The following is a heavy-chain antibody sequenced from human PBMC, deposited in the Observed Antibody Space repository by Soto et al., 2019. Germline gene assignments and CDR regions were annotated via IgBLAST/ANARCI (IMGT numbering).Heavy chain of an antibody. D-gene: IGHD3-3*01. CDR2: IYYSGST. Sequence: PSDTLSLTCAVSGGSISSSSDYRGWIRQPPGKGLEWIGSIYYSGSTYYNPSLKSRVTISVDTSKNQFSLKLSSVTAADTAVYYCARLYYDFWSGTPRGMDVWGQGTTVTVS. J-gene: IGHJ6*02. CDR3: ARLYYDFWSGTPRGMDV. CDR1: GGSISSSSDY. V-gene: IGHV4-39*01.